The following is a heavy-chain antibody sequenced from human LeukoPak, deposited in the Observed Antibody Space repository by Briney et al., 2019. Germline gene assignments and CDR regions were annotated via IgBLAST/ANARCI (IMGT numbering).Heavy chain of an antibody. CDR2: IIPIFGTA. J-gene: IGHJ4*02. CDR1: GGTFSSYA. Sequence: SVKVSCKASGGTFSSYAISWVRQAPGQGLEWMGGIIPIFGTANYAQKFRGRVTITADKSTRTAYMELSSLRSEDTAVYYCARAPVFSGGNNQGDYWGQGTLVTVSS. CDR3: ARAPVFSGGNNQGDY. V-gene: IGHV1-69*06. D-gene: IGHD2-15*01.